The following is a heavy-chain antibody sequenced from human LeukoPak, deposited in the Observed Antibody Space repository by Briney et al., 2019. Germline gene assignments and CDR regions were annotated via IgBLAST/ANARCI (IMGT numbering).Heavy chain of an antibody. Sequence: PSETLSLTCAVYGGSFSGYYWSWIRQPPGKGLEWIGEINHSGSTNYNPSLKSRVTISVDTSKNQFSLKLSSVTAADTAVYYCARGPYYGLGTWRYYYYYMDVWGKGTTVTVSS. D-gene: IGHD3-10*01. CDR2: INHSGST. CDR1: GGSFSGYY. V-gene: IGHV4-34*01. CDR3: ARGPYYGLGTWRYYYYYMDV. J-gene: IGHJ6*03.